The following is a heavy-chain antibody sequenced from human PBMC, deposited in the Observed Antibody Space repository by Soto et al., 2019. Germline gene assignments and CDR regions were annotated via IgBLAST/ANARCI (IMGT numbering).Heavy chain of an antibody. CDR1: GFTLSNAW. CDR2: IKSKTDGGTT. CDR3: TTSPRLLWFGESYDY. J-gene: IGHJ4*02. Sequence: EVQLVESGGGLVKPGGSLRLSCAASGFTLSNAWMSWVRQAPGKGLEWVGRIKSKTDGGTTDYAAPVKGRFTISRDDSKNTLYLQMNSLKTEDTAVYYCTTSPRLLWFGESYDYWGQGTLVTVSS. D-gene: IGHD3-10*01. V-gene: IGHV3-15*01.